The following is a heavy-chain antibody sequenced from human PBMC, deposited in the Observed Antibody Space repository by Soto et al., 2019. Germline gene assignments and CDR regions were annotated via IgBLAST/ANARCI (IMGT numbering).Heavy chain of an antibody. CDR1: GFSLSSNGVG. CDR3: AHSRNSYDDFRIGFQIRATLIVAVDI. CDR2: IFWDDDK. J-gene: IGHJ3*02. D-gene: IGHD3-3*01. Sequence: QITLKESGPTLVKPTQTLTLTCTFSGFSLSSNGVGVGWIRQPPGKALEWLALIFWDDDKRYSPSLKSRLTITKDTSKNHVVLTLTDMDHVDTAAYYCAHSRNSYDDFRIGFQIRATLIVAVDIWGQGTMVTISS. V-gene: IGHV2-5*02.